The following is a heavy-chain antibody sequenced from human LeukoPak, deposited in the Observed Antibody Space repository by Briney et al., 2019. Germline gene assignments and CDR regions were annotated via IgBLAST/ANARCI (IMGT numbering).Heavy chain of an antibody. V-gene: IGHV4-34*01. CDR1: GGSFSGYY. J-gene: IGHJ6*03. Sequence: TSETLSLTCAVYGGSFSGYYWSWIRQPPGKGLEWIGEINHSGSTNYNPSLKSRVTISVDTSKNQFSLKLSSVTAADTAVYYCARHLRSRSLRYMDVWGKGTTVTISS. CDR3: ARHLRSRSLRYMDV. D-gene: IGHD3-3*02. CDR2: INHSGST.